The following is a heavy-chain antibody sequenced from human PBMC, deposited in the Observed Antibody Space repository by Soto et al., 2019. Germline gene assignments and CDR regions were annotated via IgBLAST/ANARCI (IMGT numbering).Heavy chain of an antibody. V-gene: IGHV3-30-3*01. CDR2: ISYDGSNK. CDR3: ARGAVYQLLYEPPDY. Sequence: QVQLVESGGGVVQPGRSLRLSCAASGFTFSSYAMHWVRQAPGKGLEWVAVISYDGSNKYYADSVKGRFTISIDNSKNTLYLQMNSLRAEDTAVYYCARGAVYQLLYEPPDYWGQGTLVTVSS. CDR1: GFTFSSYA. D-gene: IGHD2-2*02. J-gene: IGHJ4*02.